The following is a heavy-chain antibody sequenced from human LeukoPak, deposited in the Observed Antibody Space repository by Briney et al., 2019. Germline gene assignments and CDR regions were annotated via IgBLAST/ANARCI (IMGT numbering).Heavy chain of an antibody. D-gene: IGHD3-16*01. V-gene: IGHV1-2*02. CDR2: INPNSGGT. CDR3: ARDFLGPPLGYMDV. CDR1: GYTFTGYY. Sequence: ASVKVSCKASGYTFTGYYMHWVRQAPGQGLEWMGWINPNSGGTNYAQKFQGRVTMTRDTSISTAYMELSRLRSDDTAVYYCARDFLGPPLGYMDVWGKGTTVTISS. J-gene: IGHJ6*03.